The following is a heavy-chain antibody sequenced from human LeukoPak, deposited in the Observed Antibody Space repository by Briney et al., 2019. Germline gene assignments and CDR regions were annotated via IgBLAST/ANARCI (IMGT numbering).Heavy chain of an antibody. J-gene: IGHJ3*02. CDR1: AFSFSDYN. CDR2: ISNNGSYT. D-gene: IGHD3-22*01. Sequence: GGSLRLSCAASAFSFSDYNMNWVRQAPGKGLEWVSGISNNGSYTYYADSVRGRFTISRDNSKNTLYLQMNSLRAEDTAIYYCAKDGGPNYDSSGYYSDDAFDIWGQGTMVTVSS. V-gene: IGHV3-23*01. CDR3: AKDGGPNYDSSGYYSDDAFDI.